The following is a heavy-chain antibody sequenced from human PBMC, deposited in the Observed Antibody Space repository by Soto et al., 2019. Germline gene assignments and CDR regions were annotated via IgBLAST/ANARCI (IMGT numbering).Heavy chain of an antibody. Sequence: QVQLVQSGAEVKKPGASVKVSCKASGYTFTSYGISWVRQAPGQGLEWMGWISAYNGNTNYAQKLQGRVTMTTDTSTSTAYMELRSLRSDDAAVYYCARVGYCSSTSCYSRFGWFDPWGQGTLVTVSS. D-gene: IGHD2-2*01. CDR1: GYTFTSYG. CDR3: ARVGYCSSTSCYSRFGWFDP. CDR2: ISAYNGNT. V-gene: IGHV1-18*01. J-gene: IGHJ5*02.